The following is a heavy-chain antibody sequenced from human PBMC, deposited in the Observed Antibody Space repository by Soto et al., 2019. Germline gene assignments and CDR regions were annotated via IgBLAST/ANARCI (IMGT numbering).Heavy chain of an antibody. V-gene: IGHV4-4*02. Sequence: PSDTLSLTFAVSGDAISSSNWWIWVRQPPGKGLEWIGEIYHSGSTNYNPSLKSRVTISVDKSKNQFSLKLSSLTAADTAVYYCARDSGTFGSSSRGVDVWGQGATVT. D-gene: IGHD6-6*01. CDR2: IYHSGST. J-gene: IGHJ6*02. CDR3: ARDSGTFGSSSRGVDV. CDR1: GDAISSSNW.